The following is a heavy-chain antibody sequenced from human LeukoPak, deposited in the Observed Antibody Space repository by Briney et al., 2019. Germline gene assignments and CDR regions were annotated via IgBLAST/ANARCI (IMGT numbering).Heavy chain of an antibody. CDR2: ISSSSSYI. Sequence: GGSLRLSCAASGFTFSSYSMNWVRQAPGKGLEWVSSISSSSSYIHYADSVKGRFTISRDNAKNSLYLQMNSLRAEDTAVYYCARALQRAAPFDYWGQGTLVTVSS. V-gene: IGHV3-21*01. CDR1: GFTFSSYS. J-gene: IGHJ4*02. CDR3: ARALQRAAPFDY.